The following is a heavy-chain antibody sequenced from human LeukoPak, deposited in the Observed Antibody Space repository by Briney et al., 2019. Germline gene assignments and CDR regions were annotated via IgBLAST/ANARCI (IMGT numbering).Heavy chain of an antibody. V-gene: IGHV3-23*01. CDR1: GFTFTNYG. Sequence: GGSLRLSCAASGFTFTNYGMTWVRQAPGKGLEWVSTIVGSDGGTYYADSVKGRFTISRDNSKNTLYLQMNSLRVEDTAVYYCANTPQTMVTNFDYWGQGTLVTVSS. D-gene: IGHD5-18*01. CDR2: IVGSDGGT. CDR3: ANTPQTMVTNFDY. J-gene: IGHJ4*02.